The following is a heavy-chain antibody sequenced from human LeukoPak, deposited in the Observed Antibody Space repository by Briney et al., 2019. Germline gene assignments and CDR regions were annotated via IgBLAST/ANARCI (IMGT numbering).Heavy chain of an antibody. Sequence: GGSLRLSCAASGFTFGTYSMNWVRQAPGKGLEWVSYISSSSNTKYYADSVKGRFTISRDNAKNSLYLQMSSLRDEDTAVYYCARTYYYDNSLYGMDVWGQGTTVTVSS. V-gene: IGHV3-48*02. CDR1: GFTFGTYS. J-gene: IGHJ6*02. D-gene: IGHD3-22*01. CDR3: ARTYYYDNSLYGMDV. CDR2: ISSSSNTK.